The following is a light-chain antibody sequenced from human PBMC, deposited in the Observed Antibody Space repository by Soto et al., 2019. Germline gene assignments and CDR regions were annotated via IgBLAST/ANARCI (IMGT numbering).Light chain of an antibody. CDR3: QQYKSYPWT. V-gene: IGKV1-5*01. CDR2: DAS. Sequence: GDRVTITCRASQSISSWLAWYPQNPGKAPKLLIYDASSLESGVPSRFSGSGSGTEFTLTISSLQPDDFATYYCQQYKSYPWTFGQGTKVDIK. J-gene: IGKJ1*01. CDR1: QSISSW.